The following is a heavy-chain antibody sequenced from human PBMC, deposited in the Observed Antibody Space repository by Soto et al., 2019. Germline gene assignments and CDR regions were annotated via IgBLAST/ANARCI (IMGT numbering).Heavy chain of an antibody. CDR2: ISGSGGST. J-gene: IGHJ3*02. Sequence: GGSLRLSCAASGFTFSSYAMSWVRQAPGKGLEWVSAISGSGGSTYYADSVKGRFTISRDNSKNTLYLQMNSLRAEDTAVYYCAKGGGYDGAPRDAFDIWGQGTMVTVSS. V-gene: IGHV3-23*01. D-gene: IGHD5-12*01. CDR1: GFTFSSYA. CDR3: AKGGGYDGAPRDAFDI.